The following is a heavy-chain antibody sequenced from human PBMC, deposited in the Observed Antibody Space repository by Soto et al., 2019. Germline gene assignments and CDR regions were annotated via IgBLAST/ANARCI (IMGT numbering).Heavy chain of an antibody. CDR2: ISYDGSNK. CDR1: GFTFRSYG. CDR3: AKDYGSGWTMGDF. Sequence: QVQLVESGGGVVQPGRSLRLSCAASGFTFRSYGMHWVRQAPGKGLEWVAVISYDGSNKFYADSVKGRFNISRDNSKNTMYLQVNSLRAEDTAMYYCAKDYGSGWTMGDFWGQGTLVTVSS. J-gene: IGHJ4*02. D-gene: IGHD6-19*01. V-gene: IGHV3-30*18.